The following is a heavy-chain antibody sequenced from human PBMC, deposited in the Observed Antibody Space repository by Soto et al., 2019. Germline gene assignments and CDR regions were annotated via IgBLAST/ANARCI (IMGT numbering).Heavy chain of an antibody. CDR1: GGSFTSNNW. V-gene: IGHV4-4*02. CDR2: IYRTGST. D-gene: IGHD1-7*01. Sequence: SETLSLTCAVSGGSFTSNNWWTWVRQPPGQGLGWIGEIYRTGSTNYSPSLKSRVTISLDKSENQFSLKVTSLTAADTAVYYCASRDPGTSVDYWGQGTLVTVSS. CDR3: ASRDPGTSVDY. J-gene: IGHJ4*02.